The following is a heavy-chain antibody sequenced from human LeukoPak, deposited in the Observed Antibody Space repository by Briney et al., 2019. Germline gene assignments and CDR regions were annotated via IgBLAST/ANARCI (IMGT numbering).Heavy chain of an antibody. D-gene: IGHD3-10*01. J-gene: IGHJ5*02. V-gene: IGHV1-2*02. CDR2: INPNSGGT. CDR3: AREMVPGIWFDP. Sequence: ASVKVSCKASGYTFTGYYMHWVRQAPGQGLEWMGWINPNSGGTNYAQKFQGRVTMTRDTSISTAYMELSRLRSDDTAVYYCAREMVPGIWFDPWGQGTLVTVSS. CDR1: GYTFTGYY.